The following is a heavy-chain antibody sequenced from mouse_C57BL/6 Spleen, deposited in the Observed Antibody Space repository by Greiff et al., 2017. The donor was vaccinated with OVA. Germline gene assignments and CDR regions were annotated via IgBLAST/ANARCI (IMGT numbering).Heavy chain of an antibody. D-gene: IGHD1-1*01. CDR1: GFTFSDYG. CDR2: ISSGSSTI. V-gene: IGHV5-17*01. J-gene: IGHJ2*01. Sequence: EVQLVESGGGLVKPGGSLKLSCAASGFTFSDYGMHWVRQAPEKGLEWVAYISSGSSTIYYADTVKGRFTLSRDNAKNTLFMRMTSLRSEDTAMDYCAMITAVVGYWGQGTTLTVSS. CDR3: AMITAVVGY.